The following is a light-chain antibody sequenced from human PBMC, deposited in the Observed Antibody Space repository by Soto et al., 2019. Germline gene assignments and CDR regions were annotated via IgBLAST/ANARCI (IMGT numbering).Light chain of an antibody. CDR3: QQYNNWPPIT. Sequence: EILMSHSPVTLXXXXXXXATLXXIASQSVRTKVAWYQQTPGQAPRLLIYGASTRATGIPARFSGSGSGTEFTLTISSLQSEDFAVYYCQQYNNWPPITFGQGTRLEI. J-gene: IGKJ5*01. CDR1: QSVRTK. CDR2: GAS. V-gene: IGKV3-15*01.